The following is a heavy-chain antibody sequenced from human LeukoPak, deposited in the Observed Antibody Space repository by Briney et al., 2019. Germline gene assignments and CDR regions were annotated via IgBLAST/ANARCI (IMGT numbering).Heavy chain of an antibody. CDR3: ACSDDYGNAFDI. CDR1: GYSIRNGYN. Sequence: SETLSLTCTVSGYSIRNGYNWGWIRLSPGKGLEWLGSIYQSGSTYDNPSLKSRVTISVDTSKNQFSLKLSSVTAADTAVYYCACSDDYGNAFDIWGQGTMVTVSS. D-gene: IGHD4-17*01. V-gene: IGHV4-38-2*02. CDR2: IYQSGST. J-gene: IGHJ3*02.